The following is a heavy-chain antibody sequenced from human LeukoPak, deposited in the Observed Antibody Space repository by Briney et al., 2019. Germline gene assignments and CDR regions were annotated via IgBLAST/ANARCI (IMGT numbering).Heavy chain of an antibody. CDR2: ISGSGGST. D-gene: IGHD6-19*01. V-gene: IGHV3-23*01. CDR3: AKTYYISVAAPFGY. Sequence: GGSLSLSCAASGFIFSRYDKSWVRQAPGRGLEWLSAISGSGGSTYYADSVKGRVTISRDNSKNTLYLEMNSLRAEDTAVYYCAKTYYISVAAPFGYWGQGTLVTVSS. J-gene: IGHJ4*02. CDR1: GFIFSRYD.